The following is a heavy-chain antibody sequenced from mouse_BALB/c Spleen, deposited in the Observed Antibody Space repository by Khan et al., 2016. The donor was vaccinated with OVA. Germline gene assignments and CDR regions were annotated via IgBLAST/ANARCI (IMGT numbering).Heavy chain of an antibody. CDR3: TREGPYEGKYGAWFAY. Sequence: QVQLKESGAELARPGASVKMSCKASGYTFTSYTMHWVKQRPGQGLEWIGYINPSNDYTNYNQKFKDKATLTADKSSSTAYMQLSSLTSEDSAVYYCTREGPYEGKYGAWFAYWGQGTLVTVSA. CDR2: INPSNDYT. V-gene: IGHV1-4*01. J-gene: IGHJ3*01. CDR1: GYTFTSYT. D-gene: IGHD1-1*01.